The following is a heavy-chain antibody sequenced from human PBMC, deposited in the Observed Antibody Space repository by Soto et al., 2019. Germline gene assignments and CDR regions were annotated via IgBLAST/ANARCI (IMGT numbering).Heavy chain of an antibody. CDR2: INSDGSST. V-gene: IGHV3-74*01. D-gene: IGHD2-2*01. CDR1: GFTFSSYW. CDR3: ARGEPAAPHPYYYYSMDV. Sequence: EVQLVESGGGLVQPGGSLRLSCAASGFTFSSYWMHWVRQAPGKGLVWVSRINSDGSSTSYADSVKGRFTISRDNAKNTLYLQMNSLRAADTAVYYCARGEPAAPHPYYYYSMDVWGKGTTVTVSS. J-gene: IGHJ6*03.